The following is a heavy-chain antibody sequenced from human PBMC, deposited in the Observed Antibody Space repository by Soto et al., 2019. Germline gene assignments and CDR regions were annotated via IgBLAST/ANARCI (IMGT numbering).Heavy chain of an antibody. V-gene: IGHV4-39*01. CDR3: ASVVPAANYYYYYYMDV. CDR1: GGSISSSSYY. J-gene: IGHJ6*03. D-gene: IGHD2-2*01. CDR2: IYYSGST. Sequence: SETLSLTCTVSGGSISSSSYYWGWIRQPPGKGLEWIGSIYYSGSTYYNPSLKSRVTISVDTSKNQFSLKLSPVTAANTAVYYCASVVPAANYYYYYYMDVWGKGTTVTVSS.